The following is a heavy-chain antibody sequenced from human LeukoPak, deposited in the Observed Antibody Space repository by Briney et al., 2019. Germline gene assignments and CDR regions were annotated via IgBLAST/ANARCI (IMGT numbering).Heavy chain of an antibody. CDR1: GVTFSSYA. CDR3: AKDHYYDSSGYYEWWAFDY. D-gene: IGHD3-22*01. CDR2: ISGSGGST. V-gene: IGHV3-23*01. Sequence: GGSLRLSCEASGVTFSSYAMSWVRQAPGKGLEWVSAISGSGGSTYYADSVKGRFTISRDNSKNTLYLQMNSLRAEDTAVYYCAKDHYYDSSGYYEWWAFDYWGQGTLVTVSS. J-gene: IGHJ4*02.